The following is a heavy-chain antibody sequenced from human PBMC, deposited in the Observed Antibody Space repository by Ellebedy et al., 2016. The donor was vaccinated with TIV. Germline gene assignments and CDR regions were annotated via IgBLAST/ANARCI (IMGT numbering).Heavy chain of an antibody. CDR1: GFTFRNYW. D-gene: IGHD2-2*01. Sequence: GGSLRLSXAASGFTFRNYWMNWVRQAPGKGLEWVANIKQDGSEKKYVDSVKGRFTISRDNAKNSLYLQMNSLRAEDTAVYYCARVEPFYCSSTSCKNLGSDYWGQGTLVTVSS. J-gene: IGHJ4*02. V-gene: IGHV3-7*01. CDR2: IKQDGSEK. CDR3: ARVEPFYCSSTSCKNLGSDY.